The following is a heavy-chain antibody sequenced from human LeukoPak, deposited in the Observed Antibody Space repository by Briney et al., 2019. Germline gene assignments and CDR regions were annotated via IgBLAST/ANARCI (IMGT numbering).Heavy chain of an antibody. V-gene: IGHV1-46*01. CDR3: ARGSGPTPDTAMFDY. Sequence: ASVKVSCKASGYTFTSYYMHWVRQTPGQGLEWMGIINPSGGSTSYAQKFQGRVTMTRDTSTSTVYMELSSLRSEDTAVYYCARGSGPTPDTAMFDYGGQGTLVTVSS. CDR1: GYTFTSYY. J-gene: IGHJ4*02. D-gene: IGHD5-18*01. CDR2: INPSGGST.